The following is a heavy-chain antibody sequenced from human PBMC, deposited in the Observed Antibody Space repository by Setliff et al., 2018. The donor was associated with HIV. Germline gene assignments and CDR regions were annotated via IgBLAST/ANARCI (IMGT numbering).Heavy chain of an antibody. V-gene: IGHV4-59*04. CDR1: GGSIRSYY. Sequence: SETLSLTCTVSGGSIRSYYWSWIRQPPGKGLEWIGSIYYSGSTYSNPSLKSRVTMSVDTSKNQFSLKLISVTAADTAVYYCARREYSSSSPPFDYWGQGTLVTVSS. CDR2: IYYSGST. D-gene: IGHD6-6*01. J-gene: IGHJ4*02. CDR3: ARREYSSSSPPFDY.